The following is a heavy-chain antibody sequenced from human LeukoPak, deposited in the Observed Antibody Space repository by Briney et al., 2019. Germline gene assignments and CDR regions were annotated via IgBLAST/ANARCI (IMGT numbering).Heavy chain of an antibody. V-gene: IGHV1-2*02. CDR2: INPNSGGT. Sequence: ASVKVSCKASGYTFTGYYMHWVRQAPGQGLEWMGWINPNSGGTNYAQKFQGRVTMTRDTSINTAYMELSRLRSDDTAVYYCARVPLYYYYGMDVWGQGTTVTVSS. CDR3: ARVPLYYYYGMDV. CDR1: GYTFTGYY. J-gene: IGHJ6*02.